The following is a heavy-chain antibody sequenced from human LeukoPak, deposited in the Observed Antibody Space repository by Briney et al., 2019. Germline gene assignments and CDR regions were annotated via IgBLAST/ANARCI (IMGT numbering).Heavy chain of an antibody. D-gene: IGHD4-17*01. V-gene: IGHV1-3*01. CDR1: GYICTDYA. CDR2: INAGNGKT. Sequence: GASVKVSCKAFGYICTDYAIQWVRQAPGQGLEWMGWINAGNGKTKYSQKFQGRVTITRDTSASTAYMELSGLRSEDTAVYYCARARWTSTVTTYYLDYWGQGTLVTVSS. J-gene: IGHJ4*02. CDR3: ARARWTSTVTTYYLDY.